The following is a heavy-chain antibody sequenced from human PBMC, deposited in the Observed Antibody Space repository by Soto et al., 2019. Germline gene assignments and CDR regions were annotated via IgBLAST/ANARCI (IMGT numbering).Heavy chain of an antibody. J-gene: IGHJ6*03. CDR3: ARARGSRYYYYMDV. CDR2: ISSSSSTI. CDR1: GFTFSSYS. V-gene: IGHV3-48*01. Sequence: EVQLVESGGGLVQPGGSLRLSCAASGFTFSSYSMNWVRQAPGKGLEWVSCISSSSSTIYYADSVKGRFTISRDNAKNSLYLQMNSLRAEDTAVYYCARARGSRYYYYMDVWGKGTTVTVSS.